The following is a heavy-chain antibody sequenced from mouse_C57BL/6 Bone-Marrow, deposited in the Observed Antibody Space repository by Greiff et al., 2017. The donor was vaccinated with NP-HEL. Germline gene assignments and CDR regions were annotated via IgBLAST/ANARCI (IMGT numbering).Heavy chain of an antibody. CDR1: GYTFTSYW. CDR3: ARSGGQLRLLDY. D-gene: IGHD3-2*02. CDR2: IYPGSGST. Sequence: QVQLQQPGAELVKPGASVKMSCKASGYTFTSYWITWVKQRPGQGLEWIGDIYPGSGSTNYNEKFKSKATLTVDTSSSTADMQLSSLTSEDSAVYYCARSGGQLRLLDYWGQGTTLTVSS. V-gene: IGHV1-55*01. J-gene: IGHJ2*01.